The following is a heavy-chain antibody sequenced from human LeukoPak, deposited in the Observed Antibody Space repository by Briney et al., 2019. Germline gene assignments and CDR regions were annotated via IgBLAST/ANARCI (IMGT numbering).Heavy chain of an antibody. CDR1: GGSFSGYY. J-gene: IGHJ4*02. V-gene: IGHV4-34*01. D-gene: IGHD3-16*02. Sequence: PSETLSLTCAVHGGSFSGYYWSWIRQPPGKGLEWTGEINHSGSTNYNPSLKSRVTISVDTSKNQFSLKLSSVTAADTAVYYCARGPGVYVWGSYRQPFGYWGQGTLVTVSS. CDR2: INHSGST. CDR3: ARGPGVYVWGSYRQPFGY.